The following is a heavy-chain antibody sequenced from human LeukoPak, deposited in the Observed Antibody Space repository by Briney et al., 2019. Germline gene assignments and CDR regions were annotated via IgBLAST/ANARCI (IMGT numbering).Heavy chain of an antibody. D-gene: IGHD3-10*01. CDR3: ARDSITMVRDRNWFDP. CDR2: IYYSGST. V-gene: IGHV4-59*12. J-gene: IGHJ5*02. Sequence: SETLSLTCTVSGGSISSYYWSWIRQPPGKGLEWIGYIYYSGSTNYNPSLKSRVTVSVDTSKNQFSLKLSSVTAADTAVYYCARDSITMVRDRNWFDPWGQGTLVTVSS. CDR1: GGSISSYY.